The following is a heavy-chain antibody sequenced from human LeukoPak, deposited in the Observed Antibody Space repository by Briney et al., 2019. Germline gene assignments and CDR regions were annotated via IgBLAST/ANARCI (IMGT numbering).Heavy chain of an antibody. J-gene: IGHJ3*02. CDR1: GYSISNGYY. D-gene: IGHD3-9*01. CDR2: IYYSGST. CDR3: ARQKINYDILTGYYIDAFDI. Sequence: SETLSLTCTVSGYSISNGYYWGWIRQPPGKGLEWIGSIYYSGSTYYNPSLKSRVTISVDTSKNQFSLKLSSVTAADTAVYYCARQKINYDILTGYYIDAFDIWGQGTMVTASS. V-gene: IGHV4-38-2*02.